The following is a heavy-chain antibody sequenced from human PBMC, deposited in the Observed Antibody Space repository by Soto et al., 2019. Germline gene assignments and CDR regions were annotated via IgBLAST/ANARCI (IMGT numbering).Heavy chain of an antibody. V-gene: IGHV1-18*01. D-gene: IGHD3-10*01. CDR1: RYIFTNYG. CDR3: ARDQNLIYYYDSGSSRWFYS. Sequence: GASVKVSCKAVRYIFTNYGVSWVRQAPGQGLEWMGWITTYNGNTEYAQKFQGRVTMTTDASTSTAYMELGSLRSDDTAIYYCARDQNLIYYYDSGSSRWFYSWGQGTLVTVSA. J-gene: IGHJ5*01. CDR2: ITTYNGNT.